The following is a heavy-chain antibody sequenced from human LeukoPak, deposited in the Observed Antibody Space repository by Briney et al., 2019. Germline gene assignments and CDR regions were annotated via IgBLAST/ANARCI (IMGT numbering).Heavy chain of an antibody. J-gene: IGHJ6*03. CDR2: INHSGST. V-gene: IGHV4-34*01. CDR3: ARGGGYSYGYPYYYYMDV. CDR1: GGSFSGYY. Sequence: TSETLSLTCAVYGGSFSGYYWSWIRQPPGKGLEWIGEINHSGSTNYNPSLKSRVTISVDTSKNQFSLKLSSVTAADTAVYYCARGGGYSYGYPYYYYMDVWGKGTTVTVSS. D-gene: IGHD5-18*01.